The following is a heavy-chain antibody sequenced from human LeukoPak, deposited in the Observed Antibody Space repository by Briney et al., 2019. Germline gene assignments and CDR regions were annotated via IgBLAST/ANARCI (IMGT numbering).Heavy chain of an antibody. V-gene: IGHV3-23*01. J-gene: IGHJ4*02. D-gene: IGHD2-8*01. CDR2: ISGSGGST. CDR3: AKRDPARDNTLYD. Sequence: GGSLRLSCAASGFTLSSYAMSWVRQAPGKGLEWVSVISGSGGSTYYADFVKGRFTISRDNSKNTLYLQMNSLRAEDTAVYYCAKRDPARDNTLYDWVQGTLVTVSS. CDR1: GFTLSSYA.